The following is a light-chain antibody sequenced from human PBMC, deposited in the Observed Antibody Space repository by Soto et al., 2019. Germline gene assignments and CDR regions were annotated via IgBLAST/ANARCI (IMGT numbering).Light chain of an antibody. CDR2: GAS. Sequence: EIVLTQSPGTLSLSSGERATLSCRASQSVRSNYLAWYQQKPGQAPRLLIYGASSRATGIPDRFGGSGSGTDFTLTISRLEPEDSAVYYCQQYARLPLTFGGGTKVEIK. CDR3: QQYARLPLT. V-gene: IGKV3-20*01. J-gene: IGKJ4*01. CDR1: QSVRSNY.